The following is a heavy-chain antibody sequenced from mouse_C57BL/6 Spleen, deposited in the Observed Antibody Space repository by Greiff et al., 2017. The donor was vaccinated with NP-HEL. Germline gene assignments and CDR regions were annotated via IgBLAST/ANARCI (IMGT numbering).Heavy chain of an antibody. CDR2: IHPNSGST. CDR1: GYTFTSYW. J-gene: IGHJ3*01. D-gene: IGHD2-3*01. V-gene: IGHV1-64*01. Sequence: VQLQQPGAELVKPGASVKLSCKASGYTFTSYWMHWVKQRPGQGLEWIGMIHPNSGSTNYNEKFKSKATLTVDKSSSTAYMQLSSLTSEDSAVYYCAREGVYDGYYVPFAYWGQGTLVTVSA. CDR3: AREGVYDGYYVPFAY.